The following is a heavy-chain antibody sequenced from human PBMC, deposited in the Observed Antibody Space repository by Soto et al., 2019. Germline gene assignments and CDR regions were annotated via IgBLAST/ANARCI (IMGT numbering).Heavy chain of an antibody. CDR2: MNPNSGNT. V-gene: IGHV1-8*01. D-gene: IGHD1-26*01. J-gene: IGHJ1*01. Sequence: ASVKVSCKASGYTFTSYDINWVRQATGQGLEWMGWMNPNSGNTGYAQKFQGRVTMTRNTSISTAYMELSSLRSEDTAVYYCARGPWVVVATAEYFQHWGQGTLVTVSS. CDR3: ARGPWVVVATAEYFQH. CDR1: GYTFTSYD.